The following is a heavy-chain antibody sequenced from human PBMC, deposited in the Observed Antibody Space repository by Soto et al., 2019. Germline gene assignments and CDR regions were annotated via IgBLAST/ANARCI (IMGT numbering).Heavy chain of an antibody. CDR3: ARVPVRDDYIWGSYMDV. CDR1: GLSISSYY. V-gene: IGHV4-59*01. Sequence: PSETLSLTSPLSGLSISSYYWSWIRQPPGKGLEWIGYIYYSGSTNYHPSLKSRVTISVDTSKNQFSLKLSSVTAADTAVYYCARVPVRDDYIWGSYMDVWGKGTTVTVSS. CDR2: IYYSGST. J-gene: IGHJ6*03. D-gene: IGHD3-16*01.